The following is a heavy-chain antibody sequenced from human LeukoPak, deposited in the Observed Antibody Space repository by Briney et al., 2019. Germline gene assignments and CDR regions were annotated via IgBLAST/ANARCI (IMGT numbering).Heavy chain of an antibody. CDR3: ARDRNIIGADFDS. D-gene: IGHD1-14*01. V-gene: IGHV3-30*04. CDR1: GFIFENFS. CDR2: VSFDGTND. Sequence: PGGSLRLSCVASGFIFENFSIHWVRQAPGRGLEWVSIVSFDGTNDFYADSVNGRFTVSRDNSKNTVYLHMNSLRPDDKAVYFCARDRNIIGADFDSWGQGTLVTVSS. J-gene: IGHJ5*01.